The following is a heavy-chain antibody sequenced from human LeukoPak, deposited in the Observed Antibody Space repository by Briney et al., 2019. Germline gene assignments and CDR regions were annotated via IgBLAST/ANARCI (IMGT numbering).Heavy chain of an antibody. CDR1: GLTFSSYG. Sequence: GESLRLSCAASGLTFSSYGMHWVRQAPGKGLEWVAVISYDGSNKYYADSVKGRFTISRDNSENTLYLQMNSLRPADTAVYYCAKSRVRYSLDYFDYWGQGTLVTVSS. J-gene: IGHJ4*02. CDR2: ISYDGSNK. D-gene: IGHD5-18*01. CDR3: AKSRVRYSLDYFDY. V-gene: IGHV3-30*18.